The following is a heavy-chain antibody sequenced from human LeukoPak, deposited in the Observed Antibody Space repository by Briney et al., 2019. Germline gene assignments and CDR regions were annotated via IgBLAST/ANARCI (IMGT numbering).Heavy chain of an antibody. V-gene: IGHV3-30*04. CDR3: AAEICYRRSTGCCLPRYYYCYFMDV. CDR1: CLTFNLYA. J-gene: IGHJ6*03. Sequence: GRSLRLSCAVSCLTFNLYAMHWVRQAPGKGLEWLSLISYDGSNKYSADSVKGRFTISRDNSKSTLYLQMNNLRPEDTAVYYCAAEICYRRSTGCCLPRYYYCYFMDVWGKGTTVTVSS. CDR2: ISYDGSNK. D-gene: IGHD5/OR15-5a*01.